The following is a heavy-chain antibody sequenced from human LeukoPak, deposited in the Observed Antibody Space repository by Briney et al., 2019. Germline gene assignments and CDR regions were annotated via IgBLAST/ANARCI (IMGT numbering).Heavy chain of an antibody. CDR3: VRSGGHSDFDS. V-gene: IGHV4-39*01. D-gene: IGHD4-23*01. CDR2: IYYSGST. J-gene: IGHJ4*02. Sequence: SETLSLTCTVSGGSISSSSYYWGWIRQPPGKGLEWIGGIYYSGSTYYNPSLKSRVTVSVDTSKNQFSLKLSSVTAADTAVYYCVRSGGHSDFDSWGQGTLVTVSS. CDR1: GGSISSSSYY.